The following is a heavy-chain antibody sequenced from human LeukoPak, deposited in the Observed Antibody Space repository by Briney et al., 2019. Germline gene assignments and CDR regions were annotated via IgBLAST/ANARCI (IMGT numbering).Heavy chain of an antibody. D-gene: IGHD6-19*01. J-gene: IGHJ4*02. CDR1: GFTFFDFG. Sequence: GGSLRLSCAASGFTFFDFGMSWVRQAPGKGLEWVSGISGSGDSTYYADSAKGRFTISRDNSKNTLYLQMNSLRAEDTAVYYCARRSGIAVAGAFDYWGQGTLVTVSS. V-gene: IGHV3-23*01. CDR3: ARRSGIAVAGAFDY. CDR2: ISGSGDST.